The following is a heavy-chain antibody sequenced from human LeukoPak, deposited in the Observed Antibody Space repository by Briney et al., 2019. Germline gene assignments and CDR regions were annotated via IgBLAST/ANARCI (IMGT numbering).Heavy chain of an antibody. CDR3: ARGTDTAMVRVFDY. J-gene: IGHJ4*02. V-gene: IGHV4-59*01. Sequence: SESLSLTCTVSGGSISSYYWSWIRQPPGKGLEWIGYIHYSGSTNYNPSLKSRVTISVDTSKNQFSLKLSPVTAADTAVYYCARGTDTAMVRVFDYWGRGPLVTVSS. CDR2: IHYSGST. D-gene: IGHD5-18*01. CDR1: GGSISSYY.